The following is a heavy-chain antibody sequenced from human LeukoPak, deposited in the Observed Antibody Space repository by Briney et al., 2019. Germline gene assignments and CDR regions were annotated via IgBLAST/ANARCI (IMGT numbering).Heavy chain of an antibody. D-gene: IGHD2-8*02. J-gene: IGHJ6*02. V-gene: IGHV3-7*01. CDR2: INQDGSGI. Sequence: GGSLRLSCAASGFNFNIYWMSWVRQAPGKGLEWVANINQDGSGIYYVDSVKGRLTISRDNAKNTLFLQMNSLRAEDTAVFYCARAGGPHTVDVWGQGTTVIVSS. CDR1: GFNFNIYW. CDR3: ARAGGPHTVDV.